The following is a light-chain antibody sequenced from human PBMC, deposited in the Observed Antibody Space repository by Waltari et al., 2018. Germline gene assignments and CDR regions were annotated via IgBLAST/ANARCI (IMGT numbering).Light chain of an antibody. Sequence: EVVMTQSPPDLSVSPGERVTLPCKASQNIDNNLAWYQQKPGQSPRLLIYGASTRATGVPARFSGSGSGTEFTLTISSLQSEDCAVFYCQQYNRWPPLTFGGGTKVEIK. CDR1: QNIDNN. V-gene: IGKV3-15*01. CDR3: QQYNRWPPLT. J-gene: IGKJ4*01. CDR2: GAS.